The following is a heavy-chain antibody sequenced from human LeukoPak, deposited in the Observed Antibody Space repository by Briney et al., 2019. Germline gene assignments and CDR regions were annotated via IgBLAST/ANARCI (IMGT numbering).Heavy chain of an antibody. CDR1: GFTFSNHW. J-gene: IGHJ4*02. D-gene: IGHD2-15*01. Sequence: GGSLRLSCAASGFTFSNHWMTWVRQAPGKGLEWVANIKQDESEKYYVDSVKGRFTVSRDNSKNSVYLQMNSLRAEDTAMYYCATPVGGVWSFDYWGQGTLVTVSS. V-gene: IGHV3-7*01. CDR3: ATPVGGVWSFDY. CDR2: IKQDESEK.